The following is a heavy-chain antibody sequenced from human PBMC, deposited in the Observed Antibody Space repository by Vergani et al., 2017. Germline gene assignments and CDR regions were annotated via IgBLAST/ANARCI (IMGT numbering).Heavy chain of an antibody. CDR3: ARPGFRSGGSCYVGCAFDI. Sequence: QVQLRESGPGLVKPSETLSLTCTVSGCSISSYYWSWIRQPAGKGLEWIGRIYTSGSTYYNPSLKSRVTISVDTSKNQFSLKLSSVTAADTAVYYCARPGFRSGGSCYVGCAFDIWGQGTMVTVSS. CDR1: GCSISSYY. J-gene: IGHJ3*02. CDR2: IYTSGST. D-gene: IGHD2-15*01. V-gene: IGHV4-4*07.